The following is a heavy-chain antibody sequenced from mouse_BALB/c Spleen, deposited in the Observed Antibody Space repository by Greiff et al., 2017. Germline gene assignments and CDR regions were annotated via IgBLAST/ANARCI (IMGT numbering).Heavy chain of an antibody. D-gene: IGHD2-5*01. Sequence: DVKLVESGGGLVQPGGSLRLSCATSGFTFTDYYMSWVRQPPGKALEWLGFIRNKANGYTTEYSASVKGRFTISRDNSQSILYLQMNTLRAEDSATYYCAREVNYAMDYWGQGTSVTVSS. CDR1: GFTFTDYY. CDR2: IRNKANGYTT. V-gene: IGHV7-3*02. CDR3: AREVNYAMDY. J-gene: IGHJ4*01.